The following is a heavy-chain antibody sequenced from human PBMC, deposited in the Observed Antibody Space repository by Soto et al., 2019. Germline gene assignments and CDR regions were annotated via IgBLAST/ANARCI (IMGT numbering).Heavy chain of an antibody. CDR1: GFTFSSYA. CDR3: AKDPSLYSSGWYPGYFDY. CDR2: ISGSGGST. D-gene: IGHD6-19*01. Sequence: GGSLRLSCAASGFTFSSYAMSWVRQAPGKGLEWVSAISGSGGSTYYADSVKGRFTISRDNSKNRLYLQMNSLRAEDTAVYYCAKDPSLYSSGWYPGYFDYWGQGTLVTVSS. V-gene: IGHV3-23*01. J-gene: IGHJ4*02.